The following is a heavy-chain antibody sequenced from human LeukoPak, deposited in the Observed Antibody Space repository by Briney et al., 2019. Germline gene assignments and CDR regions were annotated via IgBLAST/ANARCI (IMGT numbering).Heavy chain of an antibody. V-gene: IGHV5-51*01. Sequence: GESLKISCKGSGYTFSNHWISWVRQMPGRGLEWMGIIYPGDSDTRYSPSFQGQVTISADKSITTAYIQWSSLKASDTAMYFCAKSGGSRPLYFDYWGQGALVTVSS. CDR2: IYPGDSDT. CDR3: AKSGGSRPLYFDY. CDR1: GYTFSNHW. J-gene: IGHJ4*02. D-gene: IGHD2-15*01.